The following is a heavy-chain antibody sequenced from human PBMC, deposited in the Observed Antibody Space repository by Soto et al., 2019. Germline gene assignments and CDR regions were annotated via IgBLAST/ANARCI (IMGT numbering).Heavy chain of an antibody. D-gene: IGHD2-2*01. J-gene: IGHJ6*02. CDR3: AKSYCSSTSCYFGSYYYYYGMDV. Sequence: GGSVRLSCAASGFTFSSDAMSWFRQAPGKGLEWVSAISGSGGSTYYADSVKGRFTISRDNSKNTLYLQMNSLRAADTAVYYCAKSYCSSTSCYFGSYYYYYGMDVWGQGTTVTASS. V-gene: IGHV3-23*01. CDR2: ISGSGGST. CDR1: GFTFSSDA.